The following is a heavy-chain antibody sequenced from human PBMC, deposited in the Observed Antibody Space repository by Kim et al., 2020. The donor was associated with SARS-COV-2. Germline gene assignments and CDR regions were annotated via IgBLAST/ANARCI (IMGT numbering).Heavy chain of an antibody. Sequence: KFQGRVTITADESTSTAYMEMSRLRSEDTAVYYCARSIGYDSYYYYGMDVWGQGTTVTVSS. J-gene: IGHJ6*02. CDR3: ARSIGYDSYYYYGMDV. V-gene: IGHV1-69*01. D-gene: IGHD5-12*01.